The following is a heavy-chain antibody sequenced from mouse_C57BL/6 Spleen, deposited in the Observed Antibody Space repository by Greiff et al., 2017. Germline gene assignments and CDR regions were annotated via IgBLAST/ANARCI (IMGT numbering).Heavy chain of an antibody. V-gene: IGHV1-54*01. D-gene: IGHD2-4*01. CDR3: ARGGLRRAMDY. Sequence: VKLMESGAELVRPGTSVKVSCKASGYAFTNYLIEWVKQRPGQGLEWIGVINPGSGGTNYNEKFKGKATLTADKSSSTAYMQLSSLTSEDSAVYFCARGGLRRAMDYWGQGTSVTVSS. CDR1: GYAFTNYL. CDR2: INPGSGGT. J-gene: IGHJ4*01.